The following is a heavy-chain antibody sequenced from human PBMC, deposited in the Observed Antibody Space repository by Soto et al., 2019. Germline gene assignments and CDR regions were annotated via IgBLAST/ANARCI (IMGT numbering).Heavy chain of an antibody. Sequence: ETLSLTCDVHGDSLSGYAWSWIRQPPGKGLEWIGEITFRGVTNYHPSLKSRLSMSVDTSKNRISLNVSSVTAADTALYFCARKLEASIRHVECFSYKWFDPCGRGTLVTVSS. V-gene: IGHV4-34*01. CDR2: ITFRGVT. CDR3: ARKLEASIRHVECFSYKWFDP. J-gene: IGHJ5*02. CDR1: GDSLSGYA. D-gene: IGHD3-9*01.